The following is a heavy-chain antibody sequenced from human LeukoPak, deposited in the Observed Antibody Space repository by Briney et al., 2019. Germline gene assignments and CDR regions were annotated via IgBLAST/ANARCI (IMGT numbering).Heavy chain of an antibody. J-gene: IGHJ4*02. D-gene: IGHD3-22*01. CDR2: SSSDGSST. Sequence: GGSLRLSCAACGFTFSSYWMHLVRQAPGKGLVWVSRSSSDGSSTSYADSVKGRFTISRDNAKNTLYLQMNSLRAEDTAVYYCARSMIFPPDSFDYWGQGTLVTVSS. V-gene: IGHV3-74*01. CDR3: ARSMIFPPDSFDY. CDR1: GFTFSSYW.